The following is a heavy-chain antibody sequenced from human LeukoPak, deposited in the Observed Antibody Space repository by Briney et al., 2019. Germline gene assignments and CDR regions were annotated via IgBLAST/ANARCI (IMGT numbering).Heavy chain of an antibody. CDR3: ARGPYYYGSGSYSSWDY. D-gene: IGHD3-10*01. Sequence: SETLSLTCAVYGGSFSGYYWSWIRQPPGKGLEWIGEINHSGSTNYNPSLKSRVTISVDTSKNQLSLKLSSVTAADTAVYYCARGPYYYGSGSYSSWDYWGQGTLVTVSS. V-gene: IGHV4-34*01. J-gene: IGHJ4*02. CDR1: GGSFSGYY. CDR2: INHSGST.